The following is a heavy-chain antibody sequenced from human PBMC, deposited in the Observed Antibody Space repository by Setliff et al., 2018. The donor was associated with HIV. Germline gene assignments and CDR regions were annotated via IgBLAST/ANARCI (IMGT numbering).Heavy chain of an antibody. CDR3: ARGDGYRGNDAYYDSGMDV. CDR2: MYHTGST. Sequence: PSETLSLTCAVSGYSISSGCYWGWIRQPPGKGLEWIGSMYHTGSTYYSPSLNSRFTISVDTSKNQFSLKLRSVTATDTAVYYCARGDGYRGNDAYYDSGMDVWGQGITVTVSS. D-gene: IGHD5-12*01. V-gene: IGHV4-38-2*01. J-gene: IGHJ6*02. CDR1: GYSISSGCY.